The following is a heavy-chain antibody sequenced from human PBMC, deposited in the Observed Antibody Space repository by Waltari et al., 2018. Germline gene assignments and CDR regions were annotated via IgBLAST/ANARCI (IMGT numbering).Heavy chain of an antibody. D-gene: IGHD3-22*01. V-gene: IGHV4-59*11. CDR3: ARSDYYDSSGPAFDI. J-gene: IGHJ3*02. CDR2: IYYSGST. Sequence: QVQLQESGPGLVKPSETLSLTCTVSGGSISSHYWSWIRQPPGKGLEWIGYIYYSGSTNYNPSLKSRVTISVDTSKNQCSLKLSSVTAADTAVYYCARSDYYDSSGPAFDIWGQGTMVTVSS. CDR1: GGSISSHY.